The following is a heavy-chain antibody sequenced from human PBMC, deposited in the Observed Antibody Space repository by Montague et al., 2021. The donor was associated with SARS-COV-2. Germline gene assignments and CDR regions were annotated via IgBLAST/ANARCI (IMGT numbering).Heavy chain of an antibody. D-gene: IGHD5-24*01. V-gene: IGHV4-59*01. CDR1: GESINSYY. J-gene: IGHJ5*02. CDR3: AREDRWNWFDP. CDR2: IYYRGST. Sequence: SETLSLTCTVSGESINSYYWSWIRQPPGKGLEWIGYIYYRGSTNYNPSLETRVTISVDPSKNQFSLKLSSVTAADTAVYYCAREDRWNWFDPWGQGTLVTVSS.